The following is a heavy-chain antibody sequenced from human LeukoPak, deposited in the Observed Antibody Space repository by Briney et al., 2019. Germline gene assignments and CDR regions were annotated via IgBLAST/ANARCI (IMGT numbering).Heavy chain of an antibody. V-gene: IGHV4-59*08. CDR2: IYYSGST. Sequence: SETLSLTCTVSGGSISSYYWSWIRQPPGKGLEWIGYIYYSGSTNYNPSLKSRVTISVDTSKNQFSLKLSSVTAADTAVYYCARYREVPANRFDPWGQGTLVTVSS. CDR1: GGSISSYY. CDR3: ARYREVPANRFDP. J-gene: IGHJ5*02. D-gene: IGHD3-10*01.